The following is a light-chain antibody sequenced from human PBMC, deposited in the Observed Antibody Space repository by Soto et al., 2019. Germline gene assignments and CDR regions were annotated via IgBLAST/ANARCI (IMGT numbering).Light chain of an antibody. CDR2: SIH. Sequence: QSVVSQELSLTVSPGGAVTLTCVSSTGAVTSGYYPNRFQQKPGQPPRALIYSIHKKHSWTPARFSGSLLGGKAALTLSGVQPEDEAEYYCLLWYGGAYFCGTGTKVTVL. CDR3: LLWYGGAYF. CDR1: TGAVTSGYY. J-gene: IGLJ1*01. V-gene: IGLV7-43*01.